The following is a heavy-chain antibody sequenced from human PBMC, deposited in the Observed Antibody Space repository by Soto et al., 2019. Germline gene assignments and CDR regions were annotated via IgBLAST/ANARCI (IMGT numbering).Heavy chain of an antibody. Sequence: QPGGSLRLSCEASGFTFNTFAMSWVRQAPGRGLEWVSRINKSGGSRYYSDSVRGRFTVSRDNSKNTLFLQINSLRDEDTAIYYCAKGAEMPTIPFDSWGQGALVTVSS. CDR3: AKGAEMPTIPFDS. CDR1: GFTFNTFA. D-gene: IGHD2-2*01. CDR2: INKSGGSR. J-gene: IGHJ4*02. V-gene: IGHV3-23*01.